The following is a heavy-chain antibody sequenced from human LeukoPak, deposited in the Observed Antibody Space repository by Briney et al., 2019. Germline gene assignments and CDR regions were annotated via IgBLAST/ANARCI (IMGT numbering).Heavy chain of an antibody. CDR2: ISAYNGNT. J-gene: IGHJ5*02. D-gene: IGHD3-22*01. CDR3: ARDHSGYSFFWFDP. V-gene: IGHV1-18*01. CDR1: GGTFSSYA. Sequence: ASVKVSCKASGGTFSSYAISWVRQAPGQGLEWMGWISAYNGNTNYAQKFQGGVTMTTDTSTSTAYMELRSLRSDDTAMYYCARDHSGYSFFWFDPWGQGTLVTVSS.